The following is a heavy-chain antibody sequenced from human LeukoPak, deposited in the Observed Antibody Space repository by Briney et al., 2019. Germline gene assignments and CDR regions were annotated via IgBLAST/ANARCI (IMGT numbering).Heavy chain of an antibody. D-gene: IGHD6-19*01. CDR2: IYSSGTT. CDR3: ARRRGVAGTCFDF. V-gene: IGHV4-31*03. Sequence: PSETLSLTCTVSGDSISSGGYYWSWIRQHPGKGLEWIGYIYSSGTTYYNPSLKSRATVSVDTSKNQFSLNLRSVTAADTAVYYCARRRGVAGTCFDFWGQGTLVIVSS. CDR1: GDSISSGGYY. J-gene: IGHJ4*02.